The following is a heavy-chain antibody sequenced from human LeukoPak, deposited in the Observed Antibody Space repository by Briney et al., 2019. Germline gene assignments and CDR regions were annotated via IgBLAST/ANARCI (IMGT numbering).Heavy chain of an antibody. J-gene: IGHJ6*04. CDR1: VESFSGYY. V-gene: IGHV4-34*01. Sequence: SETLSLTCAVYVESFSGYYGSSMPDPPGKGRECIRHLYHSGRTKQNPSLKSRVTISVDTSKNQFSLKLSSVNAADTAVYYCARGLSYDILTGYYKNYYYGMDVWRKATTVTVAS. D-gene: IGHD3-9*01. CDR2: LYHSGRT. CDR3: ARGLSYDILTGYYKNYYYGMDV.